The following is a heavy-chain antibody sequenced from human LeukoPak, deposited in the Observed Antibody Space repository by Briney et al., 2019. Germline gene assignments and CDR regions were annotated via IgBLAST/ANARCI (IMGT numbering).Heavy chain of an antibody. D-gene: IGHD5-18*01. J-gene: IGHJ6*03. Sequence: PGGSLRLSCAASGFTFSSYSMNWVRQAPGKGLEWVSSISSSSSYIYYADSVKGRFTISRDNAKNSLYLQMNSLRAEDTAVYYCARDRMGYSYGQRYYYMDVWGKGTTVTVSS. CDR3: ARDRMGYSYGQRYYYMDV. CDR1: GFTFSSYS. CDR2: ISSSSSYI. V-gene: IGHV3-21*01.